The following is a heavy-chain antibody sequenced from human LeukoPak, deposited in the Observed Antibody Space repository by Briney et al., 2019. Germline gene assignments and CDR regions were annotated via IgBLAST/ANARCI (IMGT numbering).Heavy chain of an antibody. Sequence: TGGSLSLSCAASGFTLGPYAMNWVRLAPGKGLQWVAYISWDSSTIHYSESVRGRFTISRDNAKDSLYLQMNSLRVEDTAVYYCARDADGNTDHWGQGTLVTVSS. V-gene: IGHV3-48*04. CDR3: ARDADGNTDH. CDR1: GFTLGPYA. J-gene: IGHJ4*02. CDR2: ISWDSSTI.